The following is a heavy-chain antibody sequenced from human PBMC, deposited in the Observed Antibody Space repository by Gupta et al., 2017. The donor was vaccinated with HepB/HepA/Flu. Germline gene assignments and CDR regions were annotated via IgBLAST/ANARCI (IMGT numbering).Heavy chain of an antibody. CDR3: AREFSSSRNRWFDP. J-gene: IGHJ5*02. V-gene: IGHV4-59*01. CDR2: IYYTGST. Sequence: QVQLQESCPGLVTPSETLSLTCTVSGDSISSGYYWSWIRQPPGKGLEWIGYIYYTGSTNYNPSLKSRVTISLDTSKNQFSLKLKSVTAADTAVDCCAREFSSSRNRWFDPWGQGALGTVSS. CDR1: GDSISSGYY. D-gene: IGHD6-13*01.